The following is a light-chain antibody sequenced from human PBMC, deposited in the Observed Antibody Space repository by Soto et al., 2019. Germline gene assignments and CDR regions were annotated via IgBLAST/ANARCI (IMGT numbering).Light chain of an antibody. CDR1: QSVSSS. CDR2: GAS. Sequence: EIVMTQSPATLSVSPGERATLSCRASQSVSSSLAWYQQKPGQAPRLLIYGASTRATGIPARLSGSGSGTEFTLTISSLQSEDFAVYYCQQYSAWPYTFGQGTKLEIK. CDR3: QQYSAWPYT. J-gene: IGKJ2*01. V-gene: IGKV3-15*01.